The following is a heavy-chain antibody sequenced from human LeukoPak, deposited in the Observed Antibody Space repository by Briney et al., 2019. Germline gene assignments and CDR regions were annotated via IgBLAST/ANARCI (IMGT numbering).Heavy chain of an antibody. CDR1: GGSISSSSYY. V-gene: IGHV4-39*01. CDR2: IYYSGST. D-gene: IGHD3-10*01. Sequence: SETLSLTCTVSGGSISSSSYYWGWIRQPPGKGLEWIGSIYYSGSTYYNPSLKSRVTISVDTSKNQFSLKLSSVTAADTAVYYCARLHYYGSGSYYQGAFDIWGQGTMVTVSS. J-gene: IGHJ3*02. CDR3: ARLHYYGSGSYYQGAFDI.